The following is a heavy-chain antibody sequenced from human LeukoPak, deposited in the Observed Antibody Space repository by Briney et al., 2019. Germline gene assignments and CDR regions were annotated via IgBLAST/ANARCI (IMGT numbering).Heavy chain of an antibody. Sequence: GGSLRLSCAASGFTFSSYSMNWVRQAPGKGLEWVSSISSSSSYIYYADSVKGRFTISRDNAKNSLYLQMNSLRAEGTAVYYCARDGYYYDSSGYYSINGMDVWGQGTTVTVSS. CDR3: ARDGYYYDSSGYYSINGMDV. D-gene: IGHD3-22*01. V-gene: IGHV3-21*01. CDR1: GFTFSSYS. CDR2: ISSSSSYI. J-gene: IGHJ6*02.